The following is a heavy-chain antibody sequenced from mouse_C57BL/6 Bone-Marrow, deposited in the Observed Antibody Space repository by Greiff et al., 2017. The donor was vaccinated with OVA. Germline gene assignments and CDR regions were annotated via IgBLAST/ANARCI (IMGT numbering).Heavy chain of an antibody. CDR2: IDPENGDT. J-gene: IGHJ4*01. V-gene: IGHV14-4*01. CDR1: GFNIKDDY. D-gene: IGHD2-1*01. CDR3: ARRGNYYAMDY. Sequence: EVQLQQSGAELVRPGASVKLSCTASGFNIKDDYMHWVKQRPEQGLEWIGWIDPENGDTEYASKFQGKATITADTSSSTAYMQLSSLTSEDSAVYFCARRGNYYAMDYWGQGTSVTVSS.